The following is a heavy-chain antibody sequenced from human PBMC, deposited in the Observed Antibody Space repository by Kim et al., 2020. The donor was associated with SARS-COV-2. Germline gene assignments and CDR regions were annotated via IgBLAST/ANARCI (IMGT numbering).Heavy chain of an antibody. Sequence: SETLSLTCTVSGGSISSSSYYWGWIRQPPGKGLEWIGSIYYSGSTYYNPSLKSRVTISVDTSKNQFSLKLSSVTAADTAVYYCARSKTSSGWLTRGSWFDPWGQGTLVTVSS. V-gene: IGHV4-39*01. CDR1: GGSISSSSYY. CDR2: IYYSGST. J-gene: IGHJ5*02. D-gene: IGHD6-19*01. CDR3: ARSKTSSGWLTRGSWFDP.